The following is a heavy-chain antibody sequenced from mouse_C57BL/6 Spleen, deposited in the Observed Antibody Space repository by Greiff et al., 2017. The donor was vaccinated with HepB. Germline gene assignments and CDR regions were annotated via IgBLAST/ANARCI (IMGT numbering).Heavy chain of an antibody. V-gene: IGHV1-15*01. CDR2: IDPETGGT. J-gene: IGHJ4*01. Sequence: VQLQQSGAELVRPGASVTLSCKASGYTFTDYEMHWVKQTPVHGLEWIGAIDPETGGTAYNQKFKGKAILTADKSSSTAYMELRSLTSEESAVYYCTRWENYSNSYAMDYWGQGTSVTVSS. CDR1: GYTFTDYE. D-gene: IGHD2-5*01. CDR3: TRWENYSNSYAMDY.